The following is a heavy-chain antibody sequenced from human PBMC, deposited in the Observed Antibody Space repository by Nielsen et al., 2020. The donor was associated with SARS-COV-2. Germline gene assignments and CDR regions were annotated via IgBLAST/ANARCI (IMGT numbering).Heavy chain of an antibody. CDR2: IYYSGST. CDR3: ARVSTSFGVVTPDY. Sequence: ESLKISCTVSGGSISSYYWSWIRQPPGKGLEWIGYIYYSGSTNYNPSLKSRVTISVDTSKNQFSLKLSSVTAADTAVYYCARVSTSFGVVTPDYWGQGTLVTVSS. CDR1: GGSISSYY. V-gene: IGHV4-59*01. J-gene: IGHJ4*02. D-gene: IGHD3-3*01.